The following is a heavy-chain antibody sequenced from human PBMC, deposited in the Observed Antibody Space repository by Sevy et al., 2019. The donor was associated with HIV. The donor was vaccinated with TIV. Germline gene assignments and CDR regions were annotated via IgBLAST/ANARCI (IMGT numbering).Heavy chain of an antibody. J-gene: IGHJ6*02. CDR3: TTDFVGANIYYYYGMDV. CDR1: GFTFSNAW. Sequence: GGSLRLSCAASGFTFSNAWMSWVRQAPGKGLEWVGRIKSKTDGGTTDYAEPVKGRFTISRDDSKSKVYLQMNSLKTGDTAVYYCTTDFVGANIYYYYGMDVWGQGTTVTVSS. CDR2: IKSKTDGGTT. V-gene: IGHV3-15*01. D-gene: IGHD1-26*01.